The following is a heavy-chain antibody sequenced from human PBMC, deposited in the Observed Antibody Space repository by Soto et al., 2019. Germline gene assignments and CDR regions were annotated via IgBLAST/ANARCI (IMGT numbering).Heavy chain of an antibody. D-gene: IGHD3-9*01. Sequence: KLTCKDPGGTISSYAICWVQQAPGQVLEWMGGIIPIFGTANYAQKFQGRVTITADESTSTAYMELSSLRSEDTAVYYCARDDILTGYYYYGMDGWGQGTTVTV. CDR2: IIPIFGTA. CDR3: ARDDILTGYYYYGMDG. V-gene: IGHV1-69*01. CDR1: GGTISSYA. J-gene: IGHJ6*02.